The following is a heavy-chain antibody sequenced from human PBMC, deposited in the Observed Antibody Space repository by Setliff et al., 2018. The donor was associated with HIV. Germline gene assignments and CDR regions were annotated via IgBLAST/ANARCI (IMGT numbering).Heavy chain of an antibody. V-gene: IGHV3-48*02. CDR2: IGSSNHGI. CDR1: GFNFKTYG. D-gene: IGHD3-16*01. CDR3: VRGKRYAYTSGGLDV. J-gene: IGHJ6*02. Sequence: GGSLRLSCAASGFNFKTYGMTWVRQAPGKGLDWVAHIGSSNHGIHYTASVQGRFTVSRDNANNLLFLQMNNLRDEDTAVYYCVRGKRYAYTSGGLDVWGQGTTVTVSS.